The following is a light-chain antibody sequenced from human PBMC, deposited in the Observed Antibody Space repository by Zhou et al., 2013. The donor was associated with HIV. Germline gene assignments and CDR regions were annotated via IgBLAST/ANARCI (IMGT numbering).Light chain of an antibody. CDR3: SSHAGSNTLV. CDR2: EVS. J-gene: IGLJ3*02. Sequence: QSALTQLPSASGSPGQSVTISCTGTSSDVGGYNYVSWYQQHPGKAPKLMIYEVSKRPSGVPDRFSGSKSGNTASLTVSGLQAEDEADYYCSSHAGSNTLVFGGGTKLTVL. V-gene: IGLV2-8*01. CDR1: SSDVGGYNY.